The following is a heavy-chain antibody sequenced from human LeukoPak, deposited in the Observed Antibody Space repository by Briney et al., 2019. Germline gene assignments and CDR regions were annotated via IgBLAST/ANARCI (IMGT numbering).Heavy chain of an antibody. CDR3: AIVSPKDSEAYCGGDCYSRYFQH. CDR1: GGTFSSYA. D-gene: IGHD2-21*02. J-gene: IGHJ1*01. V-gene: IGHV1-69*04. Sequence: SVKVSCKASGGTFSSYAISWVRQAPGQGLEWMGRIIPILGIANYAQKFQGRVTTTADKSTSTAYMELSSLRSEDTAVYYCAIVSPKDSEAYCGGDCYSRYFQHWGQGTLVTVSS. CDR2: IIPILGIA.